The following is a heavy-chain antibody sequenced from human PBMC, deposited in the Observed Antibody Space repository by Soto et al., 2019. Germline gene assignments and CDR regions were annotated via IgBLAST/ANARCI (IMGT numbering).Heavy chain of an antibody. J-gene: IGHJ4*02. Sequence: SETLSLTCAVSGGSISSSNWWSWVRQLPGKGLEWIGEIYHSGSTNYNPSLKSRVTISVDKSKNQFSLKLSSVTATDTAVYYCARVRDSYLHDYWGQGTLVTVSS. CDR3: ARVRDSYLHDY. D-gene: IGHD5-18*01. CDR2: IYHSGST. V-gene: IGHV4-4*02. CDR1: GGSISSSNW.